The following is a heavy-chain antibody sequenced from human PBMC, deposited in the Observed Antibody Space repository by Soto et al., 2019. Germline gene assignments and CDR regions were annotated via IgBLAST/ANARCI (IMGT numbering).Heavy chain of an antibody. D-gene: IGHD1-1*01. CDR2: IYYSGST. V-gene: IGHV4-59*01. J-gene: IGHJ4*02. CDR3: ARLATRYYFDY. CDR1: GGSISSDY. Sequence: SETLSLTCSVSGGSISSDYWNWIRQPPGKGLEWIGYIYYSGSTNYNPSLKSRVTISVDTSKNQFSLKMSSVTAADTAVYYCARLATRYYFDYWGQGTLVTVSS.